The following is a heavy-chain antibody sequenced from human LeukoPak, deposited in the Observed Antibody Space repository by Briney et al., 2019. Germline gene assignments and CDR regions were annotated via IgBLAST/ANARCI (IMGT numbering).Heavy chain of an antibody. Sequence: GGSLRLSCAASGFTFSSYEMNWVRQAPGKGLEWVSYISSSGSTIYYADSVKGRFTISRDNAKNSLYLQMNSLRAEDTAVYYCASLVRGVTSAFDIWGQGTMVTVSS. CDR2: ISSSGSTI. J-gene: IGHJ3*02. D-gene: IGHD3-10*01. CDR1: GFTFSSYE. CDR3: ASLVRGVTSAFDI. V-gene: IGHV3-48*03.